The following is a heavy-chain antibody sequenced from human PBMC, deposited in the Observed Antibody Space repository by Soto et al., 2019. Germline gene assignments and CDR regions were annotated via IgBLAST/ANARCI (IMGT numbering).Heavy chain of an antibody. J-gene: IGHJ3*02. CDR2: ISFDGGIK. CDR3: ARGVEMTTGDVCEI. D-gene: IGHD3-10*01. V-gene: IGHV3-30-3*01. Sequence: QVQMVASGGGVVQPGRSLRLSCAASGFTFSGYAMHWVRQAPGKGLEWVGLISFDGGIKHNADSVKGRFTISRDNSKNTLYLQMNRLTPEDTALYYCARGVEMTTGDVCEIWGQGTLVTVSS. CDR1: GFTFSGYA.